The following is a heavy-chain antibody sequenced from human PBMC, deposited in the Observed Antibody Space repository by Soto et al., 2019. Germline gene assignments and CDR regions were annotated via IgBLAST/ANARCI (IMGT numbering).Heavy chain of an antibody. CDR2: ISGSGGST. Sequence: EVQLLEAGGGLVQPGGSLRLSCAASGFTFNSYAMSWVRQAPGKGLEWVSAISGSGGSTYYADSVKGRFTISRDNSKNTLYLQMNSLRAEDTAVYYCAKDPGTLPDYGADWGQGTLVTVSS. CDR3: AKDPGTLPDYGAD. V-gene: IGHV3-23*01. CDR1: GFTFNSYA. J-gene: IGHJ4*02. D-gene: IGHD4-17*01.